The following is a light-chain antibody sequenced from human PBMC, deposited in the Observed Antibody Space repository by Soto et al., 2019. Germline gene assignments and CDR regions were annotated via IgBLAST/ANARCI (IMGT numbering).Light chain of an antibody. CDR2: LGS. CDR1: QSLLHSNGYNF. V-gene: IGKV2-28*01. J-gene: IGKJ2*01. Sequence: DIVMTQSPLSLPVTPGEPASISCRSSQSLLHSNGYNFLDWYLQKPGQSPQLLIYLGSNRASGVPDRFSGSGSRTDFKMKISRGEAEDVGVYYCMQALQTPTTFGQGTKLEIK. CDR3: MQALQTPTT.